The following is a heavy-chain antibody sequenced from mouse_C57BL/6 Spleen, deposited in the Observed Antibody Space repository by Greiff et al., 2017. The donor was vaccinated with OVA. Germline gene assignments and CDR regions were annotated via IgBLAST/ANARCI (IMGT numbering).Heavy chain of an antibody. CDR2: IDPSDSYT. J-gene: IGHJ2*01. D-gene: IGHD4-1*01. CDR1: GYTFTSYW. CDR3: ARGLGREDYFDY. V-gene: IGHV1-50*01. Sequence: VQLQQPGAELVKPGASVKLSCKASGYTFTSYWMQWVKQRPGQGLEWIGEIDPSDSYTNYNQKFKGKATLTVDTSSSTAYMQLSSLTSEDSAVYYCARGLGREDYFDYWGQGTTLTVSS.